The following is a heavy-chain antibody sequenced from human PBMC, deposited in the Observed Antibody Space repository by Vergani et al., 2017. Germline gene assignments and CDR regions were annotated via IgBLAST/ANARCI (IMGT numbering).Heavy chain of an antibody. D-gene: IGHD2-8*01. Sequence: QVQLQESGPGLVKPSQTLSLTCTVSGGSISSGSYYWSWIRQPAGKGLEWIGRIYTSGSTNYNPSLKSRVTISVDTSKNQFSLKLSCVTAADTAVYYCARDRNGWFDPWGQGTLVTVSS. CDR1: GGSISSGSYY. CDR2: IYTSGST. J-gene: IGHJ5*02. CDR3: ARDRNGWFDP. V-gene: IGHV4-61*02.